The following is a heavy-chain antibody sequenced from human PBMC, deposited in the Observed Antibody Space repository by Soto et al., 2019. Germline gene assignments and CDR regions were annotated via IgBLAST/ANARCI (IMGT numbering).Heavy chain of an antibody. J-gene: IGHJ5*02. CDR1: GGSIRSYY. CDR2: IYYSGST. D-gene: IGHD6-13*01. Sequence: PSETLSLTGTVSGGSIRSYYWIWVRQPPGKGLEWIGYIYYSGSTNYNPSLKSRVTISVDTSKNQFSLKLSSVTAADMAVYYCARDNIAAAGTSWFDPWRQGTLVTVSS. V-gene: IGHV4-59*01. CDR3: ARDNIAAAGTSWFDP.